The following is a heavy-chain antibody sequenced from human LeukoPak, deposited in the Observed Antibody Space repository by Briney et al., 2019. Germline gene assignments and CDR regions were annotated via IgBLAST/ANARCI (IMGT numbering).Heavy chain of an antibody. V-gene: IGHV3-21*01. D-gene: IGHD6-19*01. J-gene: IGHJ5*02. CDR3: AREQSLEQWLLTGYNWFDP. CDR1: GFTFSSYS. Sequence: KPGGSLRLSCAASGFTFSSYSMNWVRQAPGKGLEWVSSISSSSSYIYYADSVKGRFTISRDNAKNSLYLQMNSLRAEDTAVYYCAREQSLEQWLLTGYNWFDPWGQGTLVTVSS. CDR2: ISSSSSYI.